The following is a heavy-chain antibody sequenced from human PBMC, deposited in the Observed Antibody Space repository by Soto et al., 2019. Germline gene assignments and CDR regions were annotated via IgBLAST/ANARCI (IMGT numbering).Heavy chain of an antibody. CDR1: GYTFTSYY. V-gene: IGHV1-46*01. Sequence: ASVKVSCKASGYTFTSYYIHWVRQAPGQGLEWMGIINPSGGSTSYAQKFQGRVTMTRDTSTSTVYMELSSLRSEDTAVYYCARDSRDLEFGELSYYYGMDVWGQGTTVTVSS. D-gene: IGHD3-10*01. J-gene: IGHJ6*02. CDR2: INPSGGST. CDR3: ARDSRDLEFGELSYYYGMDV.